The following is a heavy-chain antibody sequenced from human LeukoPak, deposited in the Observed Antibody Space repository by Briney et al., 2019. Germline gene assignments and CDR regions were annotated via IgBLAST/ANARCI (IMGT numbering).Heavy chain of an antibody. Sequence: GGSLRLSCAASGFTFSSFAMTWVRQAPGEGLEWVAAISGGGSRYYADSVKGRFTISRDNSKNTLYLQMNNLRADDTAVFFCAKADDFWSGYPDYWGQGTLVTVSS. CDR3: AKADDFWSGYPDY. D-gene: IGHD3-3*01. CDR1: GFTFSSFA. CDR2: ISGGGSR. J-gene: IGHJ4*02. V-gene: IGHV3-23*01.